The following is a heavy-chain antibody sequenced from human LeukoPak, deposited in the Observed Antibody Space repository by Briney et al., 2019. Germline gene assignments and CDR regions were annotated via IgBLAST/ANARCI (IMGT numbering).Heavy chain of an antibody. CDR1: GFTFSTYS. CDR3: AKDVGKWESLHFFDY. J-gene: IGHJ4*02. Sequence: GGSLRLSCVASGFTFSTYSINWVRHAPGKGLEWISGISGSGASTYYADSVKGRFTISRDDSRNTLYLQMNSLRGDDTAVYYCAKDVGKWESLHFFDYWGQGTLVTVSS. D-gene: IGHD1-26*01. CDR2: ISGSGAST. V-gene: IGHV3-23*01.